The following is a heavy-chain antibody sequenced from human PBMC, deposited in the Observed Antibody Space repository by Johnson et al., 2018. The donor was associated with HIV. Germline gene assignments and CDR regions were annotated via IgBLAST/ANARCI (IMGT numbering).Heavy chain of an antibody. CDR3: GRAKGNSYYGSGHDAFDI. D-gene: IGHD3-10*01. CDR1: GFTVSSNY. CDR2: LYSGGST. V-gene: IGHV3-66*02. Sequence: VQLVESGGGLVQPGGSLRLSCAASGFTVSSNYMTWVRQAPGKGLGWVSILYSGGSTYYAASVKGGFSTSRDNSKNTLFLQLNSLRAEDTAVYYCGRAKGNSYYGSGHDAFDIWGRGTIVTVSS. J-gene: IGHJ3*02.